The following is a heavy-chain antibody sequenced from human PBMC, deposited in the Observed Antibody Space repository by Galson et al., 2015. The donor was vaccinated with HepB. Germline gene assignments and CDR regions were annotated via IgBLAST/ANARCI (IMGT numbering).Heavy chain of an antibody. D-gene: IGHD6-19*01. CDR2: ISYDGSNK. Sequence: SLRLSCAASGFTFSSYAMHWVRQAPGKGLEWVAVISYDGSNKYYADSVKGRFTISRDNSKNTLYLQMNSLRAEDTAVYYCASSVAISGWYSHLDYWGQGTLVTVSS. V-gene: IGHV3-30*04. CDR1: GFTFSSYA. CDR3: ASSVAISGWYSHLDY. J-gene: IGHJ4*02.